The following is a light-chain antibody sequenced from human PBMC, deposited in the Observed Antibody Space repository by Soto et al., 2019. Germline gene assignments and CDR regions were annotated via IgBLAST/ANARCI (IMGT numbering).Light chain of an antibody. CDR1: QSIGTY. V-gene: IGKV1-39*01. CDR3: QQSYSVPIT. Sequence: GDRVTITCLASQSIGTYLNWYQQKPGQAPNLLISAASTLRSWVPSRFSGSGSGTDFALTIDSLQTEDFDTYFCQQSYSVPITFGQGTRL. J-gene: IGKJ5*01. CDR2: AAS.